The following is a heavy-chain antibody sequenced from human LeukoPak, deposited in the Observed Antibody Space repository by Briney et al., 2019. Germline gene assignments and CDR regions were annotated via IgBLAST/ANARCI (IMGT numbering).Heavy chain of an antibody. D-gene: IGHD5-12*01. CDR1: GFTFSDYY. CDR2: ISSSGSTI. V-gene: IGHV3-11*01. J-gene: IGHJ3*02. Sequence: TGGSLRLSCAASGFTFSDYYMSWIRQAPGKGLEWVSYISSSGSTIYYADSVKGRFTISRDNAKNSLYLQMNSLRAEDTAVYYCVRAPDPRYSGYDFYAFDIWGQGTMVTVSS. CDR3: VRAPDPRYSGYDFYAFDI.